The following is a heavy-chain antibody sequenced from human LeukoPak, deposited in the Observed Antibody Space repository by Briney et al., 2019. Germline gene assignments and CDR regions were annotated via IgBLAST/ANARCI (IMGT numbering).Heavy chain of an antibody. CDR3: ARDKTDRGRFDP. Sequence: GGSLRLSCAASGFTFSSYSMNWVRQAPGKWLEWVSSISSSSSYIYYADSVKGRFTISRDNAKNSLYLQMNSLRAEDTAVYYCARDKTDRGRFDPWGQGTLVTVSS. V-gene: IGHV3-21*01. J-gene: IGHJ5*02. CDR2: ISSSSSYI. D-gene: IGHD3-22*01. CDR1: GFTFSSYS.